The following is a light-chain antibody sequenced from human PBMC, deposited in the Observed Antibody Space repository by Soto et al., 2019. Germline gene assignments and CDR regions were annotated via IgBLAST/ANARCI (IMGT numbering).Light chain of an antibody. Sequence: DIQMTQSPSSVSASIGDRVTITCRASQGVSSWLAWYQQKPGKAPNLLIYATSNLQSGVPSRFSGSGSGTDFTLTISSLHPEDFATYYCQQTHTFPLTFGHGSKVHIK. J-gene: IGKJ3*01. CDR3: QQTHTFPLT. V-gene: IGKV1-12*01. CDR1: QGVSSW. CDR2: ATS.